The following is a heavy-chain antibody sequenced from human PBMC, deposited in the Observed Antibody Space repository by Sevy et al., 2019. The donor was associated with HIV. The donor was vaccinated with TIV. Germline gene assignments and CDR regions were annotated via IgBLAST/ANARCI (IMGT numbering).Heavy chain of an antibody. J-gene: IGHJ4*02. CDR1: GFTFSSFW. D-gene: IGHD5-18*01. CDR3: AREIVGGYSF. Sequence: GGSLRLSCAASGFTFSSFWMHWVRQAPGKGLEWVANIKQDGSEKYYVHSVKGRFTISRDNAKNSLYLQMNSLRAEDTAVYYCAREIVGGYSFWGQGTLVTVSS. V-gene: IGHV3-7*01. CDR2: IKQDGSEK.